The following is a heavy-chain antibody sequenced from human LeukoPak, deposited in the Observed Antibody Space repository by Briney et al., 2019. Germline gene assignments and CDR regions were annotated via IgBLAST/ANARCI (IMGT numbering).Heavy chain of an antibody. CDR3: AIDVTPRLRGHFDY. CDR2: IRYDGSNK. Sequence: GGSLRLSWAASGFTFSSYGMHWVRQAPGKGLEWVAFIRYDGSNKYYADSVKGRFTISRDNSKNTLYLQMNSLRAEDTAVYYCAIDVTPRLRGHFDYWGQGTLVTVSS. D-gene: IGHD3-10*01. CDR1: GFTFSSYG. J-gene: IGHJ4*02. V-gene: IGHV3-30*02.